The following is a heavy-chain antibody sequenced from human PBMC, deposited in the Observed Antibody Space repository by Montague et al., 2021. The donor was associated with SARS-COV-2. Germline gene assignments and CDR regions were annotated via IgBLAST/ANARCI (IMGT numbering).Heavy chain of an antibody. CDR1: GGSFSNYY. CDR2: VNQSGTT. CDR3: ARHPLGYCSSTSCYVG. D-gene: IGHD2-2*01. J-gene: IGHJ4*02. Sequence: SETLSLTCAISGGSFSNYYWSWIRQPPGKGLEWIGEVNQSGTTIYNPSVKSGVTISEDTSKNQFYLRLNSATAADTAVYYCARHPLGYCSSTSCYVGWGQGTLVTVSS. V-gene: IGHV4-34*01.